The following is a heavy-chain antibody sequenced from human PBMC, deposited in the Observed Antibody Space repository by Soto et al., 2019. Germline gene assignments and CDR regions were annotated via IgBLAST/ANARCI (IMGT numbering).Heavy chain of an antibody. J-gene: IGHJ5*02. CDR2: ISYDGSNK. V-gene: IGHV3-30*18. D-gene: IGHD2-2*01. CDR3: AKTFCSSTSCYEIDP. CDR1: GFTFSSYG. Sequence: GGSLRLSCAASGFTFSSYGVHWVRQAPGKGLEWVAVISYDGSNKYYADSVKGRFTISRDNSKNTLYLQMNSLRAEDTAVYYCAKTFCSSTSCYEIDPWGQGTLVTVSS.